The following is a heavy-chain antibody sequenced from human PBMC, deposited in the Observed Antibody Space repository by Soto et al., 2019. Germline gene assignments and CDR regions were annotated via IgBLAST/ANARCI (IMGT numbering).Heavy chain of an antibody. D-gene: IGHD5-18*01. Sequence: GGSLRLSCAASGFTFSSYAMSWVRQAPGRGLEWVSTLSSSGGSTYYADSVKGRFTISRDNSKNTLYLQMDSLRAEDTAVYYCAREDPRVDGATVNYYGMDVWGQGTTVTVSS. CDR1: GFTFSSYA. CDR3: AREDPRVDGATVNYYGMDV. J-gene: IGHJ6*02. CDR2: LSSSGGST. V-gene: IGHV3-23*01.